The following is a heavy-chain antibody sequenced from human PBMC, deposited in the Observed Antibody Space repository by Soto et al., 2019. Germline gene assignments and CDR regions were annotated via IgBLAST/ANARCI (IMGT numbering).Heavy chain of an antibody. V-gene: IGHV3-21*01. CDR2: ISSSSYI. J-gene: IGHJ4*02. CDR3: ERDRGR. CDR1: GFTFSSYS. Sequence: PGGSLRLSCAASGFTFSSYSMNWVRQAPGKGLEWVSSISSSSYIYYADSVKGRFTISRDNDKNSLYLQMNNLGVEDTAVYYCERDRGRWGQGTLVTSPQ.